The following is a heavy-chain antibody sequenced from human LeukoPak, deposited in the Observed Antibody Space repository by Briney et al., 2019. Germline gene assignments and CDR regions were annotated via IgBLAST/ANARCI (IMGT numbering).Heavy chain of an antibody. D-gene: IGHD6-19*01. J-gene: IGHJ4*02. Sequence: GGSLRLSCAASGFTFSSYEMNWVRQAPGKGLEWVSHISSSGTEIYSADSVKGRFTISRDNAKNSLYLQMSSLRAEDTAVYYCARDKGDNSGWDYWGQGILVTVSS. CDR3: ARDKGDNSGWDY. CDR1: GFTFSSYE. V-gene: IGHV3-48*03. CDR2: ISSSGTEI.